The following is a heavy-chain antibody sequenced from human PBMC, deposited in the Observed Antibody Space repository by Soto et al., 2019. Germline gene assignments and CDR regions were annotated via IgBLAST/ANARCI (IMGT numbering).Heavy chain of an antibody. D-gene: IGHD3-3*01. V-gene: IGHV4-59*01. CDR2: IYYSGST. CDR3: ARATYDFWSGYYYYYGMDV. J-gene: IGHJ6*02. Sequence: KTSETLSLTXTVSGGSISSYYWSWIRQPPGKGLEWIGYIYYSGSTNYNPSLKSRVTISVDTSKNQFSLKLSSVTAADTAVYYCARATYDFWSGYYYYYGMDVWGQGTTVTVSS. CDR1: GGSISSYY.